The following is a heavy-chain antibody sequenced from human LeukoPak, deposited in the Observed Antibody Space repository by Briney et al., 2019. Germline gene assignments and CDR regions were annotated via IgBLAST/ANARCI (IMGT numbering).Heavy chain of an antibody. CDR3: ARDLDRIVPTTADY. CDR2: ISTNNGNT. V-gene: IGHV1-18*01. J-gene: IGHJ4*02. Sequence: ASVTVSCKASGYTFTRSSTTWVRHTPGQRLEWMGWISTNNGNTDYAQKLRDRVTMTTDTSTNTACMELRSLRSDDTAVYYCARDLDRIVPTTADYWGQGTLVTVSS. CDR1: GYTFTRSS. D-gene: IGHD5-12*01.